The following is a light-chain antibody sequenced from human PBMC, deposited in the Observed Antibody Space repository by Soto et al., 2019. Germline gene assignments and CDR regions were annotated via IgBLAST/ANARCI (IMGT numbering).Light chain of an antibody. J-gene: IGLJ1*01. CDR1: ISDIAGSNY. CDR2: EVS. V-gene: IGLV2-14*01. CDR3: SSYISSSALYV. Sequence: QSVLTQPASVSGSPGQSITISCTGTISDIAGSNYVSWYQHHPGKAPKLMIYEVSNRTSGVSNRFSGSKSGNTASLTISGLRAGDEADYYCSSYISSSALYVFGTGTKLTVL.